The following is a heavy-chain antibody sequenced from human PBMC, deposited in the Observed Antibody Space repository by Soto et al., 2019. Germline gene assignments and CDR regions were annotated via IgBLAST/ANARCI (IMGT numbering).Heavy chain of an antibody. CDR1: GFTFSSYG. Sequence: SGGSLRLSCAASGFTFSSYGMHWVRQAPGKGLEWVAVISYDGSNKYYADSVKGRFTISRDNSKNTLYLQMNSLRAEDTAVYYCAKDTGADSYGSSWFDPWGQGTLVTVYS. J-gene: IGHJ5*02. CDR2: ISYDGSNK. CDR3: AKDTGADSYGSSWFDP. D-gene: IGHD5-18*01. V-gene: IGHV3-30*18.